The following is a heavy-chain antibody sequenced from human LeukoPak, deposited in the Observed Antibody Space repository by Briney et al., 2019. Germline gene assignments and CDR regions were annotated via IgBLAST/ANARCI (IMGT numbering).Heavy chain of an antibody. J-gene: IGHJ5*02. D-gene: IGHD1-20*01. V-gene: IGHV4-34*01. CDR2: INHSGST. CDR3: ARGANWKKKGSPPRWFDP. CDR1: GGSFSGYY. Sequence: PSETLSLTCAVYGGSFSGYYWSWIRQPPGKGLEWIGEINHSGSTNYNPSLKSRVTISVDTSKNQFSLKLSSVTAADTAVYYCARGANWKKKGSPPRWFDPWGQGTLVTVSS.